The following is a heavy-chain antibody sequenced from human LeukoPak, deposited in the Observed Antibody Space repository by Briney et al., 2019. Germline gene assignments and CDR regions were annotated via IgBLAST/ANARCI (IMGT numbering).Heavy chain of an antibody. CDR3: ARHQEAMVRGILYYMDV. J-gene: IGHJ6*03. D-gene: IGHD3-10*01. CDR2: IYYSGIT. Sequence: SETLSLTCTVSGGSISTSDRYWGWIRQPPGKGLEWIGSIYYSGITYRNPSLKSRVTISVDTSKNQFSLRLSSVTAADTAVYYCARHQEAMVRGILYYMDVWGKGTTVTISS. CDR1: GGSISTSDRY. V-gene: IGHV4-39*01.